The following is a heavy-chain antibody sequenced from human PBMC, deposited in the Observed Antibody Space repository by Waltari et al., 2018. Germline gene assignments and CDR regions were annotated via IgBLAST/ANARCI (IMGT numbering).Heavy chain of an antibody. D-gene: IGHD4-17*01. CDR1: GYTFISYS. V-gene: IGHV1-3*03. CDR2: INVGNGDT. J-gene: IGHJ4*02. CDR3: ARGSRLPFFDW. Sequence: QVQLVQSGTEVKTPGATVKVSCKTSGYTFISYSMHWVRQAPGQRPEWMGWINVGNGDTKYSQEFQGRVTITSDTFARTTYMELRSLRSEDMAVYFCARGSRLPFFDWWGQGTLVSVSS.